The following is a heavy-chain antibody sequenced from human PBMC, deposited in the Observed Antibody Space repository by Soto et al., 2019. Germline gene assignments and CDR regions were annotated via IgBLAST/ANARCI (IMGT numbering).Heavy chain of an antibody. Sequence: RRVSQAPGEGLEYVSTISGNGGSTYYANSVKGRFTISRDNSKNTLYLQMGSLRAEDMGVYFCAREVVAATYDYWGQGTLVTLL. CDR2: ISGNGGST. V-gene: IGHV3-64*01. D-gene: IGHD2-15*01. J-gene: IGHJ4*02. CDR3: AREVVAATYDY.